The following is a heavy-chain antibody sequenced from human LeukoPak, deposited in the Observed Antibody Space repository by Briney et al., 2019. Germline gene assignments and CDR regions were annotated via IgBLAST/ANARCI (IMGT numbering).Heavy chain of an antibody. V-gene: IGHV4-59*01. D-gene: IGHD3-16*02. Sequence: SETLSLTCTVSGGSISSSFWSSIREPPGPGLEWIGYISYSGSTNYTPSPKRRVTISVDTSKNQFSLKLSSVTAADTVVYYCARGTYDYVWGSYRYGSFYYWGQGTLVTVSS. CDR1: GGSISSSF. J-gene: IGHJ4*02. CDR3: ARGTYDYVWGSYRYGSFYY. CDR2: ISYSGST.